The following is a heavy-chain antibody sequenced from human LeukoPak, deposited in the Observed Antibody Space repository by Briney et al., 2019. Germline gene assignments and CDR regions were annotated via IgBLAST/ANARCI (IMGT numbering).Heavy chain of an antibody. CDR1: GFTFSSYS. D-gene: IGHD4-17*01. J-gene: IGHJ4*02. CDR2: ISSSSSYI. V-gene: IGHV3-21*01. Sequence: PGGSLRLSCAASGFTFSSYSMNWVRQAPGKGLEWVPSISSSSSYIYYADSVKGRFTISRDNAKNSLYLQMNSLRAEDTVVYYCARDKFPTVTTYDYWGQGTLVTVSS. CDR3: ARDKFPTVTTYDY.